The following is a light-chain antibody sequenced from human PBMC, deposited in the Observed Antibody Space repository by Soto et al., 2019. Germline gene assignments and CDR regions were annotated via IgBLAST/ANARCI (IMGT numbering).Light chain of an antibody. Sequence: QSVLTQPPSVSGAPGQRVTISCSGTSSNIGAGYDVHWYHQVPGTAPKLLIYGNNNRPSGVPDRFSGSRSGTSASLAITGLQAADEGDYYCRSFDTNLRGSVFGGGTKLTVL. J-gene: IGLJ3*02. V-gene: IGLV1-40*01. CDR1: SSNIGAGYD. CDR3: RSFDTNLRGSV. CDR2: GNN.